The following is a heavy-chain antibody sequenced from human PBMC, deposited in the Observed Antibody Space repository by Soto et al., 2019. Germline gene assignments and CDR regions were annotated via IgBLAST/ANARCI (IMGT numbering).Heavy chain of an antibody. Sequence: GGSLRLSCAASGFTFSSYAMSWVRQAPGKGLEWVSAISGSGGSTYYTDSVKGRFTISRDNSKNTLYLQMNSLRAEGTAVYYCARAIVVVPAAPYYFDYWGQGTLVTVSS. CDR3: ARAIVVVPAAPYYFDY. J-gene: IGHJ4*02. D-gene: IGHD2-2*01. CDR2: ISGSGGST. CDR1: GFTFSSYA. V-gene: IGHV3-23*01.